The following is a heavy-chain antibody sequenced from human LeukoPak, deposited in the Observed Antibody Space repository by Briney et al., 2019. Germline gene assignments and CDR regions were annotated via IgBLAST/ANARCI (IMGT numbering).Heavy chain of an antibody. CDR1: GFTFSSYA. D-gene: IGHD3-9*01. V-gene: IGHV3-30*04. J-gene: IGHJ4*02. CDR3: ARGGLRYFDWLPRGIFDY. Sequence: GRSLRLSCAASGFTFSSYAMHWVRQAPGTGLEWVAVISYDGSNKYYADSVKGRFTISRDNSKNTLYLQMNSLRAEDTAVYYCARGGLRYFDWLPRGIFDYWGQGTLVTVSS. CDR2: ISYDGSNK.